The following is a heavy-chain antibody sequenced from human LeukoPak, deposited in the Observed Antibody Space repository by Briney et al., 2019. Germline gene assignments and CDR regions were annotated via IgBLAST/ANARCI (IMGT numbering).Heavy chain of an antibody. CDR2: IYYSGST. V-gene: IGHV4-39*01. D-gene: IGHD1-26*01. Sequence: PSETLSLTCTVSGGSISSSSYYWGWLRQPPGKGLEWIGSIYYSGSTYYNPSLKSRVTISVDTSKNQFSLKLSSVTAADTAVYYCARRAGSIVGARGGGIDYWGQGTLVTVSS. J-gene: IGHJ4*02. CDR1: GGSISSSSYY. CDR3: ARRAGSIVGARGGGIDY.